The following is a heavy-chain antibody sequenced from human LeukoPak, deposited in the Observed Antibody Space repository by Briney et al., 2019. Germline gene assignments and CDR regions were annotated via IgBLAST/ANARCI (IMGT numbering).Heavy chain of an antibody. J-gene: IGHJ4*02. V-gene: IGHV3-53*01. CDR3: AREVKKGIAAAGSRDD. D-gene: IGHD6-13*01. Sequence: PGGSLRLSCAASGFTVNSNYMSWVRQAPGKGLEWVSIIYSSGTTYYADSVKGRFTISRDNSKNTLYLQMNSLRAEDTAVYYCAREVKKGIAAAGSRDDWGQGTLVTVSS. CDR2: IYSSGTT. CDR1: GFTVNSNY.